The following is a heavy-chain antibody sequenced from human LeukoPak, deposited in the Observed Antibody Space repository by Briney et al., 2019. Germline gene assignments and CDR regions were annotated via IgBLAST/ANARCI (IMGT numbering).Heavy chain of an antibody. Sequence: SETLSLTCTVSGGSISSYYWSWIRQPPGKGLEWIGYIYYSGSTNYNPSLKSRVTISVDTSKNQFSLKLSSVIAADTAVYFCAREGVAAAGAFDNWGQGTLVTVSA. J-gene: IGHJ4*02. CDR2: IYYSGST. CDR3: AREGVAAAGAFDN. V-gene: IGHV4-59*01. CDR1: GGSISSYY. D-gene: IGHD6-13*01.